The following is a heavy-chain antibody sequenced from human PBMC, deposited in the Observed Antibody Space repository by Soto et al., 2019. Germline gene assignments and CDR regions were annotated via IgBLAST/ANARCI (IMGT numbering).Heavy chain of an antibody. CDR2: IYYNGST. Sequence: PSETLSLTCTVSGGSISSYYWRWIRQPPGKGLEWIGYIYYNGSTNYNPSLKSRVTISVDTSKNQFSLKLNSMTAADTAVYFCASYNYGSGSAYFDFWGQGTLVTVSS. D-gene: IGHD3-16*01. V-gene: IGHV4-59*08. CDR1: GGSISSYY. CDR3: ASYNYGSGSAYFDF. J-gene: IGHJ4*02.